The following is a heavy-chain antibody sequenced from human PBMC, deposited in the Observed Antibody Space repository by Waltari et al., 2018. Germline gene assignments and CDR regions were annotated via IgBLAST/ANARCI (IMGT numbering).Heavy chain of an antibody. J-gene: IGHJ4*02. V-gene: IGHV3-23*01. CDR1: GFTFSSYA. D-gene: IGHD3-16*01. Sequence: EVQLLESGGGLVQPGGSLRLSCAASGFTFSSYARSWVRQAPGKGLEWGSAISGSGGGTDYADSGKGRITISRDNSRNTLYLQMNSLRAEDTAVYYCAKDGGRAFGGVMGYWGQGTLVTVSS. CDR2: ISGSGGGT. CDR3: AKDGGRAFGGVMGY.